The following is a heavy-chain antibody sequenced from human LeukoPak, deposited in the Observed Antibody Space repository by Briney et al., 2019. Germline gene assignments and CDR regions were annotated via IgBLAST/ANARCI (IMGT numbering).Heavy chain of an antibody. J-gene: IGHJ4*02. Sequence: SGGSLRLSCAASGFNFSSYSMNRVRQAPGKGLEWVSSISSSSSFRYYADSVKGRFTISRDNAKNSLYLQMNSLRAEDTAVYYCARESSGYFYWGQGTLVTVSS. D-gene: IGHD3-22*01. CDR2: ISSSSSFR. CDR1: GFNFSSYS. CDR3: ARESSGYFY. V-gene: IGHV3-21*01.